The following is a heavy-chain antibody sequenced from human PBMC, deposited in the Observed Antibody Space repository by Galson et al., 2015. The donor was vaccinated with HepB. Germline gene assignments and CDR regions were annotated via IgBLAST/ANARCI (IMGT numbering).Heavy chain of an antibody. CDR2: ISGSGGST. J-gene: IGHJ4*02. D-gene: IGHD4-17*01. Sequence: SLRLSCAASGFTFSSYAMNWVRQAPGKGLECVSAISGSGGSTYYADSVEGRFTISRDNSKNTLYLQMDSLRAEDTAVYYCAKKGHGDYIASGYYDYWGQGTVVTVSS. CDR1: GFTFSSYA. V-gene: IGHV3-23*01. CDR3: AKKGHGDYIASGYYDY.